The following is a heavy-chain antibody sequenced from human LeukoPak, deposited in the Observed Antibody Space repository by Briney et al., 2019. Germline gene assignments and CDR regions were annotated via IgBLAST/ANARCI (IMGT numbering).Heavy chain of an antibody. Sequence: PSETLSLTCTVSGGSISSSSYYWGWIRQPPGKGLEWIGSISYSGSTYYNPSLKSRVTMSVDTSKNQFSLKLSSVTAADTAVYYCARGSYYYDSSGRLFDYWGQGTLVTVSS. J-gene: IGHJ4*02. CDR3: ARGSYYYDSSGRLFDY. CDR1: GGSISSSSYY. CDR2: ISYSGST. V-gene: IGHV4-39*07. D-gene: IGHD3-22*01.